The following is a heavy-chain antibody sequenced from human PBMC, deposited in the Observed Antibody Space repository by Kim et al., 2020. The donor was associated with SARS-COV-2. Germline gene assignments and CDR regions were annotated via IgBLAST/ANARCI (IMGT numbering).Heavy chain of an antibody. CDR3: AMGPAARENWFDP. CDR2: IYYSGST. D-gene: IGHD2-2*01. Sequence: SETLSLTCTVSGGSISSGGYYWSWIRQHPGKGLEWIGYIYYSGSTYYNPSLKSRVTISVDTSKNQFSLKLSSVTAADTAVYYCAMGPAARENWFDPWGQGTLVTVSS. J-gene: IGHJ5*02. V-gene: IGHV4-31*03. CDR1: GGSISSGGYY.